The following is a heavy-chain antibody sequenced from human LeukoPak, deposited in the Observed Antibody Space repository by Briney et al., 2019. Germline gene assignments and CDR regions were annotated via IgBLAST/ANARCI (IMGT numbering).Heavy chain of an antibody. D-gene: IGHD3-10*01. CDR2: ISHSGST. Sequence: SETLSLTCAVYGGSFSGYYWSWIRQPPGKGLEWIGEISHSGSTNYNPSLKSRVTISVDTYKNQFSLNLSSQTAPDTAVYYCARVPFPSGSSLDYWGQGTLVTVSS. J-gene: IGHJ4*02. V-gene: IGHV4-34*01. CDR3: ARVPFPSGSSLDY. CDR1: GGSFSGYY.